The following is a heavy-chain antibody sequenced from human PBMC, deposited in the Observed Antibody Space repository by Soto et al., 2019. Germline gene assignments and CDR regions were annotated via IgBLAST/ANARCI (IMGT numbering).Heavy chain of an antibody. Sequence: SETLSLTCTVSSGSVSGGTYYWSWIRQPPGKGLEWIGYDYYTGTTNYNPSLKSRVTISLDTSKYQFSLKLTSVTAADTAVYYCTRDAKVDKDMGGYYYYDMDVWGQGTTVTVSS. CDR1: SGSVSGGTYY. V-gene: IGHV4-61*01. CDR2: DYYTGTT. CDR3: TRDAKVDKDMGGYYYYDMDV. D-gene: IGHD3-10*01. J-gene: IGHJ6*02.